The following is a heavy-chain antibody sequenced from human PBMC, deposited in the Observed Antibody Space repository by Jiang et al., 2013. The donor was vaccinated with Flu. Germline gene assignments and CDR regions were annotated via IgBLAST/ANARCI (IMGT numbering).Heavy chain of an antibody. D-gene: IGHD6-19*01. CDR2: TYYRSKWYN. CDR3: AREAAVAGYYYYYMDV. J-gene: IGHJ6*03. V-gene: IGHV6-1*01. Sequence: IRQSPSRGLEWLGRTYYRSKWYNDYAVSVKSRITINPDTSKNQFSLQLNSVTPEDTAVYYCAREAAVAGYYYYYMDVWGKGTTVTVSS.